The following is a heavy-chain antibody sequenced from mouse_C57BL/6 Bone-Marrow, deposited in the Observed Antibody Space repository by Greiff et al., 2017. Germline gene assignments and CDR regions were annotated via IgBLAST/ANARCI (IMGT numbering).Heavy chain of an antibody. CDR1: GFNFNDYY. CDR3: TAGGGDYGSFDY. CDR2: IDPGNGDT. Sequence: EVQLQQPGAELVRPGASVKLSCTASGFNFNDYYMHWVKQRPEQGLEWIGWIDPGNGDTEYASKFQGKATITADTSSNTAYLQLSSLTSEDSAVYYCTAGGGDYGSFDYWGQGTTLTVSS. D-gene: IGHD1-1*01. V-gene: IGHV14-4*01. J-gene: IGHJ2*01.